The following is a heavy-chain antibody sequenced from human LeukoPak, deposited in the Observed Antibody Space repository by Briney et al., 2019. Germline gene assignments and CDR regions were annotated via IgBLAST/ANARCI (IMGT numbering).Heavy chain of an antibody. CDR2: ITGSGGIT. CDR1: GFTFSSYS. Sequence: GGSLRLSCAASGFTFSSYSMNWVRQAPGKGLEWVSVITGSGGITQYADSVKGRFTISRGNSKNTVYLQMNSLRVEDTALYYCVRSLDYWGQGTLVTVSS. J-gene: IGHJ4*02. V-gene: IGHV3-23*01. CDR3: VRSLDY.